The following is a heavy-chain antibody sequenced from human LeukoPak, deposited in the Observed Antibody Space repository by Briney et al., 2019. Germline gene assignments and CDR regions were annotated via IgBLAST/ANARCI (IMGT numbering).Heavy chain of an antibody. CDR3: ARKTYYDFWSGYASLDY. CDR2: INPNSGGT. V-gene: IGHV1-2*02. Sequence: ASVKVSCKASGYTFTGYYMHWVRQAPGQGLEWMGWINPNSGGTNYAQKFQGRVTMTTDTSTSTAYMELRSLRSDDTAVYYCARKTYYDFWSGYASLDYWGQGTLVTVSS. CDR1: GYTFTGYY. J-gene: IGHJ4*02. D-gene: IGHD3-3*01.